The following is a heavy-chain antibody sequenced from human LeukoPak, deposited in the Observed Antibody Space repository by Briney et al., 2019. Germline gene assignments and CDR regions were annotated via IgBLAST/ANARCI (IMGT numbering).Heavy chain of an antibody. CDR2: TSSSGSTK. D-gene: IGHD6-13*01. V-gene: IGHV3-11*04. J-gene: IGHJ4*02. Sequence: PSETLSLTCTVSGGSISTYYWSWIRQAPGKGLEWVSYTSSSGSTKYYADSVKGRFTISRDNAKNSLYLQMNSLRAEDTAVYYCARGIGSSSWPLALWGQGTLVIVSS. CDR1: GGSISTYY. CDR3: ARGIGSSSWPLAL.